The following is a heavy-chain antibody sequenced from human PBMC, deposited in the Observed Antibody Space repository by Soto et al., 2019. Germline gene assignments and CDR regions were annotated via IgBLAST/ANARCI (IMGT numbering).Heavy chain of an antibody. V-gene: IGHV1-24*01. Sequence: ASVNVSCKVSGYTLTELSMHWVRQAPGKGLEWMGGFDPEDGETIYAQKFQGRVTMTEDTSTDTAYMELSSLRSEDTAVYYCASSDGYYYGSGISPFDPWGQGTLVTVSS. CDR1: GYTLTELS. D-gene: IGHD3-10*01. CDR3: ASSDGYYYGSGISPFDP. CDR2: FDPEDGET. J-gene: IGHJ5*02.